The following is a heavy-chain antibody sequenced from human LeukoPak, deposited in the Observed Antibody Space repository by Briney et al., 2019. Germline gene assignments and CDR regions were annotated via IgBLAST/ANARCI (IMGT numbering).Heavy chain of an antibody. Sequence: ASVKVSCKASGGTFSSYAISWVRQAPGQGLEWMGRIIPILGIANYAQKFQGRVTITADKSTSTAYMELSSLRSEDTAVYYCARKGGAELNCGGDCYPSWGQGTLVTVSS. CDR3: ARKGGAELNCGGDCYPS. V-gene: IGHV1-69*04. J-gene: IGHJ5*02. CDR1: GGTFSSYA. D-gene: IGHD2-21*02. CDR2: IIPILGIA.